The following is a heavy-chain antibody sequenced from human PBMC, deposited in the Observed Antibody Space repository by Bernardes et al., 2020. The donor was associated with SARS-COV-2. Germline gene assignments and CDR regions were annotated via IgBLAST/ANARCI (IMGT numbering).Heavy chain of an antibody. D-gene: IGHD6-6*01. V-gene: IGHV3-33*01. Sequence: GRTLKVSCASFGFSFRSYGMHWVQKGPGKGLEWVEVIWYDGSNKYYADSVKGRFTISRDNSKNTLYLQMNSLRAEDTAVYYCARADVWSSSPYYFDYWGQGTLVTVSS. CDR1: GFSFRSYG. CDR3: ARADVWSSSPYYFDY. J-gene: IGHJ4*02. CDR2: IWYDGSNK.